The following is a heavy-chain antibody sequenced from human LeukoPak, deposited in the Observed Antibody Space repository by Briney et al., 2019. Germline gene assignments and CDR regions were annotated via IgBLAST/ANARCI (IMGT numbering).Heavy chain of an antibody. D-gene: IGHD6-19*01. CDR3: ARVRGYSSGWYAVWFDP. CDR2: IIPIFDTA. Sequence: ASVRVSCKASGGTFSSYAISWVRQAPGQGLEWMGGIIPIFDTANYAQKFQGRVTITADKSTSTAYMELSSLRSEDTAVYYCARVRGYSSGWYAVWFDPWGQGTLVTVSS. CDR1: GGTFSSYA. V-gene: IGHV1-69*06. J-gene: IGHJ5*02.